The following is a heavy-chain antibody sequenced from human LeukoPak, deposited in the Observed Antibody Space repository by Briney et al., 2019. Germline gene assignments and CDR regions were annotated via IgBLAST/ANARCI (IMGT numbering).Heavy chain of an antibody. CDR2: ISSSSSTI. D-gene: IGHD2-2*01. V-gene: IGHV3-48*01. Sequence: PGGSLRLSCAASGFTFSSYSMNWVRQAPGKGLEWVSYISSSSSTIYYADSVKGRFTISRDNAKNSLYLQMNSLRAEDTAVYYCATNLQGVVVPAARRGSAFDIWGQGTMVTVSS. CDR3: ATNLQGVVVPAARRGSAFDI. CDR1: GFTFSSYS. J-gene: IGHJ3*02.